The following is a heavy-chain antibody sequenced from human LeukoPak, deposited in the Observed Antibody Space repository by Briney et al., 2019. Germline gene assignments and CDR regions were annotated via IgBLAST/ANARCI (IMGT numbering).Heavy chain of an antibody. J-gene: IGHJ6*04. CDR2: IGGSGTRT. D-gene: IGHD3-10*02. Sequence: GGSLRLSCSASGFTFTTYGMNWGRQAPGKGLEWVSGIGGSGTRTYYADSVKGRFTISRDNSKNSLYLQMNSLRAEDTAVYYCAELGITMIGGVWGKGTTVTISS. CDR1: GFTFTTYG. CDR3: AELGITMIGGV. V-gene: IGHV3-23*01.